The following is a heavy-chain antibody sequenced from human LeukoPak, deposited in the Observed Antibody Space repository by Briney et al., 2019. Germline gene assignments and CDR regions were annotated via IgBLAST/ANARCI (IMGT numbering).Heavy chain of an antibody. V-gene: IGHV1-18*01. CDR1: GYTFTSYD. CDR2: ISAYNGDT. Sequence: ASVKVSCKASGYTFTSYDINWVRQATGQGLEWMGWISAYNGDTNYAQKLQGRVTMTTDTSTSTAYMELRSLRSDDTAVYYCARGLQENLAWLQAFSAFDIWGQGIMVTVSS. D-gene: IGHD6-19*01. J-gene: IGHJ3*02. CDR3: ARGLQENLAWLQAFSAFDI.